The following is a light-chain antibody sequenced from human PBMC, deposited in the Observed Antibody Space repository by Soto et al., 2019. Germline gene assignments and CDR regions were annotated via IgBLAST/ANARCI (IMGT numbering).Light chain of an antibody. CDR2: DVS. CDR1: SSDVGAHNY. V-gene: IGLV2-14*01. CDR3: SSYTSSSTVV. J-gene: IGLJ2*01. Sequence: QSALTQPASVSGSPGQSITISCTGTSSDVGAHNYVSWYQQHPGKAPKIMIYDVSNRPSGVANRFSGSKSGNTASLSISGLQAEDEADYYCSSYTSSSTVVFGGGTKLTVL.